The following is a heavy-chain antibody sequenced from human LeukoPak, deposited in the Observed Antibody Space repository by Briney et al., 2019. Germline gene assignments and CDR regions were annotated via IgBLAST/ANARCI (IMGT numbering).Heavy chain of an antibody. Sequence: PGGSLRLSCAASGFTFSSFAMSWVRQAPGKGLEWVSAISGSGGSTYYADSVKGRFTISRDNSKNTLYLQMNSLRAEDTAVYYCAKDTGMFSVVPAAPFDYWGQGTLVTVSS. D-gene: IGHD2-2*01. V-gene: IGHV3-23*01. CDR3: AKDTGMFSVVPAAPFDY. CDR2: ISGSGGST. J-gene: IGHJ4*02. CDR1: GFTFSSFA.